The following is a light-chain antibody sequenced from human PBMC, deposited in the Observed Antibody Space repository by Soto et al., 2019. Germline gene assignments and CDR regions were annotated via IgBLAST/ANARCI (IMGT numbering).Light chain of an antibody. CDR2: SNN. Sequence: QSVLTQPPSVSGAPGQRVTISCTGTSSNIGAGYDVHWYQQLPGKAPTLLIYSNNDRPSGVPDRFSGSKSGTSASLAITGVQADDEADYYCHSYDSSLSAVVFGGGTQLTVL. V-gene: IGLV1-40*01. CDR1: SSNIGAGYD. CDR3: HSYDSSLSAVV. J-gene: IGLJ3*02.